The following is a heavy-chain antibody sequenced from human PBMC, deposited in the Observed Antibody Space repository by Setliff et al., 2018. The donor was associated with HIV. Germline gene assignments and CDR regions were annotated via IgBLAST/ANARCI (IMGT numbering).Heavy chain of an antibody. J-gene: IGHJ1*01. Sequence: PSQTLSLTCNVSGGSIRSSSYYWGWIRQPPGKGLEWIGSIYYRGSTYYNPSLKGRLTISVDTSKNHFSLKLTSVTAADTAVYYCARQYGAVKSVVTVVAKYFPHWGQGTLVTVSS. CDR3: ARQYGAVKSVVTVVAKYFPH. CDR2: IYYRGST. CDR1: GGSIRSSSYY. V-gene: IGHV4-39*01. D-gene: IGHD2-21*02.